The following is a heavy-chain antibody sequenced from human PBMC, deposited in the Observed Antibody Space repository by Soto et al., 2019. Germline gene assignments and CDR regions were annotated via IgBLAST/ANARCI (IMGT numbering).Heavy chain of an antibody. V-gene: IGHV1-69*02. CDR3: AARYYYDSSGYSPYYYYGMDV. Sequence: SVKVSCKAAGGTFSSYTISWVRQAPGQGLEWMGRIIPILGIANYAQKFQGRVTITADKSTSTAYMELSSLRSEDTAVYYCAARYYYDSSGYSPYYYYGMDVWGQGTTVTVSS. CDR2: IIPILGIA. J-gene: IGHJ6*02. D-gene: IGHD3-22*01. CDR1: GGTFSSYT.